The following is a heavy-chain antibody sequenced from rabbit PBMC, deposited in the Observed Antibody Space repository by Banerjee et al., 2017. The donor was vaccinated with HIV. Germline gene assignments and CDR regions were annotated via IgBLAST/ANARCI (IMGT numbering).Heavy chain of an antibody. CDR1: GFSFSSSYY. D-gene: IGHD4-1*01. V-gene: IGHV1S40*01. Sequence: QSLEESGGDLVKPGASLTLTCTASGFSFSSSYYMCWVRQAPGKGLEWIACIYVGSGGRTYYASWAKGRFTISKTSSTTVTLQMTSLTAADTATYFCARLGSSGWGEPLWGQGTLVTVS. CDR2: IYVGSGGRT. CDR3: ARLGSSGWGEPL. J-gene: IGHJ4*01.